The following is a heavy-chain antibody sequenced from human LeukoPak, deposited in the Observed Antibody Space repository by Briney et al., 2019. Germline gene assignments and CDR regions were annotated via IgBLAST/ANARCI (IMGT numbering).Heavy chain of an antibody. CDR3: ARRGYSYGRWDYNYSWIDV. CDR1: GGHNISISDF. J-gene: IGHJ6*04. D-gene: IGHD5-18*01. V-gene: IGHV4-39*01. CDR2: IYYSGST. Sequence: PSETLSLTCTVSGGHNISISDFWGWIRQPRGKGLEWIGSIYYSGSTYYNPSLKSRVTISVDTSKDQFSLKLSSVTDADTAVYYCARRGYSYGRWDYNYSWIDVWGKGTTVTVSS.